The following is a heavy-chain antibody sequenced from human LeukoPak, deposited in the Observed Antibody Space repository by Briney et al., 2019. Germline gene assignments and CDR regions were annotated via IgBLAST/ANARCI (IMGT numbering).Heavy chain of an antibody. CDR2: ISGSGSNT. V-gene: IGHV3-23*01. CDR1: GFTFTSYA. D-gene: IGHD3-9*01. Sequence: PGGSLRLSCAASGFTFTSYAMSWVRQAPGKGLEWVAAISGSGSNTYYADSVKGRVTISRDNSKNTLYLQMNSLRVGDTAVYYCAKDRESQLLFCGAFDIWGQGTMVTVSS. CDR3: AKDRESQLLFCGAFDI. J-gene: IGHJ3*02.